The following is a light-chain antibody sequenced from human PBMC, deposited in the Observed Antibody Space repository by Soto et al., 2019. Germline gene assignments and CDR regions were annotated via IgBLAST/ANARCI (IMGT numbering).Light chain of an antibody. CDR1: SSDVGGYKY. Sequence: QAVVTQPPSASGSPGQSVTISCTGTSSDVGGYKYVSWYQHHPGKAPKLIIYEVTKRPSGVPDRFSGSKSGNTASLTVSGLQADDEADYHCTSYAGSNIHYVFGTGTKVTVL. J-gene: IGLJ1*01. V-gene: IGLV2-8*01. CDR2: EVT. CDR3: TSYAGSNIHYV.